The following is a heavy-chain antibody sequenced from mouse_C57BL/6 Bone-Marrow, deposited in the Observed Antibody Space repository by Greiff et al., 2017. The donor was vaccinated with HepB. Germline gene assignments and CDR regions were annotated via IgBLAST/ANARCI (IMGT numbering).Heavy chain of an antibody. CDR2: IYPRDGST. V-gene: IGHV1-78*01. D-gene: IGHD2-4*01. Sequence: VQLVESDAELVKPGASVKISCKVSGYTFTDHTIHWMKQRPEQGLEWIGYIYPRDGSTKYNEKFKGKATLTADKSSSTAYMQLNSLTSEDSAVYFCAREGKNYDFYFDYWGQGTTLTVSS. CDR1: GYTFTDHT. J-gene: IGHJ2*01. CDR3: AREGKNYDFYFDY.